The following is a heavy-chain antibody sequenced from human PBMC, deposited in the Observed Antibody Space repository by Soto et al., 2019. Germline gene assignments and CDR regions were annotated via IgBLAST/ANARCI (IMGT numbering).Heavy chain of an antibody. CDR1: GFTFIDYY. J-gene: IGHJ6*02. D-gene: IGHD3-22*01. V-gene: IGHV3-11*01. Sequence: GGSLRLSCAASGFTFIDYYMSWIRQAPGKGLEWVSYISSSGSTIYYADSVKGRFTISRDNAKNSLYLQMNSLRAEDTAVYYCARGLTYYYDSSGYPYSYYYYYGMDVWGQGTTVTVSS. CDR3: ARGLTYYYDSSGYPYSYYYYYGMDV. CDR2: ISSSGSTI.